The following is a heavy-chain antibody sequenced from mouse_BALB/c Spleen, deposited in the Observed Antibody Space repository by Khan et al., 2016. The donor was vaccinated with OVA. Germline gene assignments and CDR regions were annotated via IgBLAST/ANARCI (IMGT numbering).Heavy chain of an antibody. V-gene: IGHV3-2*02. J-gene: IGHJ4*01. CDR2: ISFSGST. CDR1: GYSITSDFA. CDR3: IRSVYYAYAYAMDY. D-gene: IGHD2-2*01. Sequence: EVQLQESGPGLVKPSQSLSLTCTVTGYSITSDFAWNWVRQFPGNKLEWMGYISFSGSTSYGPSLKSRLSITRDTSKNQFFLQLSSVTTEDTATYYCIRSVYYAYAYAMDYWGQGTSVTVS.